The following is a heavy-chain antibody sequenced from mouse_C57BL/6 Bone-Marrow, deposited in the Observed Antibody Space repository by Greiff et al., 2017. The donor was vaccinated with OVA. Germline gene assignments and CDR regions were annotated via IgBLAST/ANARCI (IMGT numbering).Heavy chain of an antibody. CDR2: INPYNGGT. CDR1: GYTFTDYY. Sequence: VQLKESGPVLVKPGASVKMSCKASGYTFTDYYMNWVKQSHGKSLEWIGVINPYNGGTSYNQKFKGKATLTVDKSSSTAYMELNSLTSEDSAVYYCARARYYDVGAYWGQGTLVTVSA. J-gene: IGHJ3*01. D-gene: IGHD2-4*01. V-gene: IGHV1-19*01. CDR3: ARARYYDVGAY.